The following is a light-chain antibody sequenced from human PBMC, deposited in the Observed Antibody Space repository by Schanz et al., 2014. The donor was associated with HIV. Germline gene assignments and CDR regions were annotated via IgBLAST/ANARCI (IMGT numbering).Light chain of an antibody. Sequence: EIVLTQSPGTLSLSPGERATLSCRASQSVSSSYLAWYQQKRDQPPRLVIYATSTRAAGIPDGFSGTGSGTDFTLTISRLEPEDFAVYYCHQYGSSPRTFGQGTKVEI. CDR3: HQYGSSPRT. V-gene: IGKV3-20*01. J-gene: IGKJ1*01. CDR1: QSVSSSY. CDR2: ATS.